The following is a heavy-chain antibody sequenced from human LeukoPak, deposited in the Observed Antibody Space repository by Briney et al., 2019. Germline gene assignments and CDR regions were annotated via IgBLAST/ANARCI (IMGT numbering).Heavy chain of an antibody. Sequence: SETLSLTCTVPGGSISSGGYSWSWIRQPPGKGLEWIGYIYHSGSTYYNPSLKSRVTISVDWSKNQFSLKLSSVTAADTAVYYCARTYCSGGSCHLPRYWYFDLWGRGTLVTVSS. CDR1: GGSISSGGYS. J-gene: IGHJ2*01. D-gene: IGHD2-15*01. CDR2: IYHSGST. CDR3: ARTYCSGGSCHLPRYWYFDL. V-gene: IGHV4-30-2*01.